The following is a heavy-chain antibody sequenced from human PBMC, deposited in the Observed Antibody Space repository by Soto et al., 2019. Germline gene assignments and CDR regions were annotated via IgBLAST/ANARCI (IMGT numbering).Heavy chain of an antibody. Sequence: SETLSLTCTVSGGSISSSSYYWGWIRQPPGKGLEWIGSIYYSGSTYYNPSLKSRVTISVDTSKNQFSLKLSSVTAADTAVYYCARRGYDYIWGSYRYYWFDPWGQGTLVTVSS. V-gene: IGHV4-39*01. CDR1: GGSISSSSYY. CDR3: ARRGYDYIWGSYRYYWFDP. J-gene: IGHJ5*02. CDR2: IYYSGST. D-gene: IGHD3-16*02.